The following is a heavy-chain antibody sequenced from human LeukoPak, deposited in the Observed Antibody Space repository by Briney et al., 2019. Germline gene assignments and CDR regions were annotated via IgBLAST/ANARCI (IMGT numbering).Heavy chain of an antibody. D-gene: IGHD3-10*01. J-gene: IGHJ4*02. V-gene: IGHV3-23*01. CDR2: ISGSGGST. Sequence: GGSLRLSCAACGFTFSSYAMSWVRQAPGKGLEWVSAISGSGGSTYYADSVKGRFTISRDNSKNTLYLQMNSLRAEDTAVYYCAKSPGIELLWFGELPLFDYWGQGTLVTVSS. CDR1: GFTFSSYA. CDR3: AKSPGIELLWFGELPLFDY.